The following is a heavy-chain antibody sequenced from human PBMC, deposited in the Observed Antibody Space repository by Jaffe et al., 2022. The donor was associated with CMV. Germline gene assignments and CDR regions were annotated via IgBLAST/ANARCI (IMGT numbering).Heavy chain of an antibody. Sequence: EVQLVESGGGLVQPGRSLRLSCTASGFTFGDYAMSWVRQAPGKGLEWVGFIRSKAYGGTTEYAASVKGRFTISRDDSKSIAYLQMNSLKTEDTAVYYCTNSNLRYFDSRRDYWGQGTLVTVSS. CDR3: TNSNLRYFDSRRDY. CDR1: GFTFGDYA. CDR2: IRSKAYGGTT. V-gene: IGHV3-49*04. J-gene: IGHJ4*02. D-gene: IGHD3-9*01.